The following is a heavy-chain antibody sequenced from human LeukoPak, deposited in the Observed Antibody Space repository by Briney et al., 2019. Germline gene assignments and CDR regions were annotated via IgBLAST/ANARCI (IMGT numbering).Heavy chain of an antibody. CDR1: GGSISSYY. Sequence: SETLSLTCTVSGGSISSYYWSWIRQPPGKGLEWIGYIYYSGSTNYNPPLKSRVIISVDTYKNQFSLKLSSVTAADTAVYYCARDLLDGDYAYDAFDIWGQGTMVTVSS. CDR2: IYYSGST. J-gene: IGHJ3*02. D-gene: IGHD4-17*01. CDR3: ARDLLDGDYAYDAFDI. V-gene: IGHV4-59*01.